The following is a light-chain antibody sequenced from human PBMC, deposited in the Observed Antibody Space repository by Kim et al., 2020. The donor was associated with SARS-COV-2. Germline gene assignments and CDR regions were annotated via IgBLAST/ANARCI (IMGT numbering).Light chain of an antibody. V-gene: IGKV4-1*01. Sequence: DIVMTQSPDSLVVSLGERATINCKSSQNILYSSNNKNYLAWYQQKPGQPPRLLIYWASTRESGVPDRFSGSGSGTDFTLTISSLQAEDVAVYYCQQYYNTPLTFGGGTKVEIK. CDR1: QNILYSSNNKNY. J-gene: IGKJ4*01. CDR3: QQYYNTPLT. CDR2: WAS.